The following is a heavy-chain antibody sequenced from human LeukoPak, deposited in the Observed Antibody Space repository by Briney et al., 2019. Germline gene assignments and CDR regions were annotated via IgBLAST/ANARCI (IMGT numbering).Heavy chain of an antibody. Sequence: PGRSLRLSCAASGFTFDDYAMHWVRQAPGKGLEWVSGISWNSGSTGYADSVKGRFTISRDNAKNSLYLQMNSLRAEDTALYYCAKDISGEQWLVSFQHWGQGTLVTVSS. CDR3: AKDISGEQWLVSFQH. CDR1: GFTFDDYA. V-gene: IGHV3-9*01. J-gene: IGHJ1*01. CDR2: ISWNSGST. D-gene: IGHD6-19*01.